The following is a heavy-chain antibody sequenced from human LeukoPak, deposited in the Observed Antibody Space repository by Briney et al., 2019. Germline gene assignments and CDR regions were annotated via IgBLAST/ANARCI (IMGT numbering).Heavy chain of an antibody. D-gene: IGHD2-15*01. V-gene: IGHV3-30*03. CDR1: GFTFSSYD. CDR3: ARRYCSGPNCHENWFYGMDV. Sequence: GGSLRLSCAASGFTFSSYDMYWVRQAPGKGLEWVAGITYDGSDKYYADSVKGRFTISRDNSKNTLCLQMNSLRAEDSAVYYCARRYCSGPNCHENWFYGMDVWGQGTTVTVS. CDR2: ITYDGSDK. J-gene: IGHJ6*02.